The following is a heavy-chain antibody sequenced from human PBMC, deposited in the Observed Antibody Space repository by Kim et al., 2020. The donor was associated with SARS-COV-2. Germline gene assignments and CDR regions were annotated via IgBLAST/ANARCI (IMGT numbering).Heavy chain of an antibody. CDR3: ARDTSRRSWIRLGYYGMDV. CDR2: IYTSGST. J-gene: IGHJ6*02. D-gene: IGHD3-10*01. V-gene: IGHV4-4*07. Sequence: SETLSLTCTVSGGSISSYYWSWIRQPAGKGLEWIGRIYTSGSTNYNPSLKSRVTMSVDTSKNQFSLKLSSVTAADTAVYYCARDTSRRSWIRLGYYGMDVWGQGTTVTVSS. CDR1: GGSISSYY.